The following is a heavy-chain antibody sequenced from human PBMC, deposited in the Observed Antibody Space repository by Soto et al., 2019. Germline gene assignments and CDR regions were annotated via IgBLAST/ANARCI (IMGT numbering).Heavy chain of an antibody. V-gene: IGHV3-74*01. J-gene: IGHJ5*02. CDR2: INSDGSTT. CDR1: GFTFSNHW. D-gene: IGHD3-10*01. CDR3: ARARSGSGTYDDGFDP. Sequence: EVQLVESGGGLVQPGGSLRVSCAASGFTFSNHWMHWVRQAPGKGLVWVSRINSDGSTTNYADSVKGRFTISRDNAKNTLFLEMNSLRAEDTAVYFCARARSGSGTYDDGFDPWGQGTLVTVSS.